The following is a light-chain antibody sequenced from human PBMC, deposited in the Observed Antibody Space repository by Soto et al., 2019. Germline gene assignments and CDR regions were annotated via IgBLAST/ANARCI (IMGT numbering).Light chain of an antibody. CDR1: SSNIGAGYD. J-gene: IGLJ3*02. CDR3: QSYDSSLSGWV. Sequence: ELTQPPSVSGAPGQRVTISCTGSSSNIGAGYDVHWYQQLPGTAPKLLIQGNSNRPSGVPDRFSGSKSGTSASLAITGLQAEDEADYYCQSYDSSLSGWVFGGGTKLTVL. CDR2: GNS. V-gene: IGLV1-40*01.